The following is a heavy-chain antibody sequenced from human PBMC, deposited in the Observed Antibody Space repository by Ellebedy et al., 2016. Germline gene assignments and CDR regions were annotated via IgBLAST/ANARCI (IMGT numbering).Heavy chain of an antibody. V-gene: IGHV3-23*01. Sequence: GESLKISCAASGFTFSNFFMSWVRQAPGKGLEWVSTISGNGDKRDLADSVKGRFTISRDNSRNTVHLQMNNLRGEDTAVYYCRQGHYADYWGQGTLVIVSS. J-gene: IGHJ4*02. CDR2: ISGNGDKR. CDR3: RQGHYADY. CDR1: GFTFSNFF.